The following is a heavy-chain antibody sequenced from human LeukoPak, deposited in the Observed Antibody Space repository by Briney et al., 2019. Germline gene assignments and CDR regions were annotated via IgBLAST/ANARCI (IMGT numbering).Heavy chain of an antibody. J-gene: IGHJ5*02. D-gene: IGHD3-10*01. V-gene: IGHV4-31*03. CDR1: GGSISSGGYY. Sequence: SQTLSLTCTVSGGSISSGGYYWSWIRQHPGKGLEWIGYIYYSGSTNYNPSLKSRVTISVDTSKNQFSLKLSSVTAADTAVYYCARGAIRTMVRGVPSEGGYWFDPWGQGTLVTVSS. CDR3: ARGAIRTMVRGVPSEGGYWFDP. CDR2: IYYSGST.